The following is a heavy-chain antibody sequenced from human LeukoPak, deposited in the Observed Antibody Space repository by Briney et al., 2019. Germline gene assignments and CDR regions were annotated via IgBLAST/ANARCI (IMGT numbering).Heavy chain of an antibody. CDR1: GFTFSSYN. CDR2: ISSSSSYI. CDR3: ARGPPWYFDL. J-gene: IGHJ2*01. D-gene: IGHD6-25*01. V-gene: IGHV3-21*01. Sequence: GGSLRLSCAASGFTFSSYNMNWVRQAPGKGLEWVSSISSSSSYIYYADSVKGRFTISRDNAKNTLYLQMSSLTAEDTAVYYCARGPPWYFDLWGRGTLVTVSS.